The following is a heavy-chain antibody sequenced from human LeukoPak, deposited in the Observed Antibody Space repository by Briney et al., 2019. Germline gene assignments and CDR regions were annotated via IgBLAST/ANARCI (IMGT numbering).Heavy chain of an antibody. V-gene: IGHV3-30-3*01. CDR1: GFTFRNYV. Sequence: GGSLRLSCAASGFTFRNYVIHWVRQAPGKVLEWVAVTSSDLNVKLYADSVKGRFTISRDNSRSTLYLQMNSLRPEDTAIYYCAREGYYGSGSPPSLYFDYWGQGTLVTVSP. D-gene: IGHD3-10*01. CDR2: TSSDLNVK. CDR3: AREGYYGSGSPPSLYFDY. J-gene: IGHJ4*02.